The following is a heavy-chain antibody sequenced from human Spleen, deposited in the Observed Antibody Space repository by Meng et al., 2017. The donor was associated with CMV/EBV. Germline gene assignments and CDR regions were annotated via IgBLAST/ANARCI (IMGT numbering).Heavy chain of an antibody. Sequence: CKASGYTFTSYGISWVRQAPGQGLEWMGWISAYNGNTNYAQKLQGRVTMTTDTSTSTAYMELRSLRSDDTAVYYCARDLVDTAMVRFDYWGQGTLVTVSS. CDR1: GYTFTSYG. J-gene: IGHJ4*02. D-gene: IGHD5-18*01. V-gene: IGHV1-18*01. CDR2: ISAYNGNT. CDR3: ARDLVDTAMVRFDY.